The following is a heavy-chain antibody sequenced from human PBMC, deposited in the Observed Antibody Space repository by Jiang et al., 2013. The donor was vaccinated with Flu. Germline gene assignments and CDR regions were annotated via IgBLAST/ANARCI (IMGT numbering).Heavy chain of an antibody. D-gene: IGHD5-12*01. CDR1: GYTFTDSY. CDR2: INPDSGST. Sequence: GAEVKKPGASVTVSCKASGYTFTDSYLHWVRQAPGQGLEWMGWINPDSGSTNYSQKFRGRVTMTRDTSINTAYMDLRGLKYDDTAVYYCARIPRGSGGYDFWGQGT. CDR3: ARIPRGSGGYDF. V-gene: IGHV1-2*02. J-gene: IGHJ4*02.